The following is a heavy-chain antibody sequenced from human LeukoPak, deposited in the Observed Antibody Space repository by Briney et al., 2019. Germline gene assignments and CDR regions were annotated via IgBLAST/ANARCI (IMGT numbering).Heavy chain of an antibody. V-gene: IGHV1-3*01. CDR2: INVGNGNT. CDR1: RYTFTSYV. D-gene: IGHD5-12*01. Sequence: ASVKVSCKASRYTFTSYVMHWVRQAPGQRVEWMGWINVGNGNTKYSQKFQGRVTITCDTSTSTSYMKLSSRRSEDRAVYYCGRGGPGEWLRIPYFDYWGQGTLVSASS. J-gene: IGHJ4*02. CDR3: GRGGPGEWLRIPYFDY.